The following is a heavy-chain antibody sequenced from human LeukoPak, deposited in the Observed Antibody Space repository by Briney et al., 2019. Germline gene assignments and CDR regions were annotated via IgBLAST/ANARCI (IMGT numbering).Heavy chain of an antibody. CDR3: ARRAYQLLSWDY. CDR1: GFTFSNFA. V-gene: IGHV3-64*01. J-gene: IGHJ4*02. CDR2: ISSNGGNT. D-gene: IGHD2-2*01. Sequence: GGSLRLSCAASGFTFSNFAVHWVRQAPGKGLEYVSAISSNGGNTYYANSVKGRFTISRDNAKNSLYLQMNSLRAEDTAVYYCARRAYQLLSWDYWGQGTLVTVSS.